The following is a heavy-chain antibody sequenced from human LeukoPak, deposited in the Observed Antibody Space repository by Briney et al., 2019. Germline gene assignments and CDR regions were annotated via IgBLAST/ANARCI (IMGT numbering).Heavy chain of an antibody. Sequence: GASVNVSCKVCGYTLTELSMHWVRQAPGKGREWMGGFDPEDGETIYAQKFHGRVTMTEDTSTDTAYMELSRLRSEDTAVYYCATAERYYYDSSGYSAPHFDYWGQGTLVTVSS. V-gene: IGHV1-24*01. CDR3: ATAERYYYDSSGYSAPHFDY. CDR2: FDPEDGET. CDR1: GYTLTELS. D-gene: IGHD3-22*01. J-gene: IGHJ4*02.